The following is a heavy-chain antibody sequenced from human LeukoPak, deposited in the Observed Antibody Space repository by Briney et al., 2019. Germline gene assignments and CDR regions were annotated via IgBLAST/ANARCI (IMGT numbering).Heavy chain of an antibody. Sequence: GGSLRLSCAASGFTFGDYSMNWVRQAPGKGPEWVSYISGFSSAIYYADSVKGRFTISRDDSKNTLYMQMNSLRAEDTAVYYCAREWDIVVVPAAPYGMDVWGQGTTVTVSS. CDR1: GFTFGDYS. CDR2: ISGFSSAI. J-gene: IGHJ6*02. D-gene: IGHD2-2*01. V-gene: IGHV3-48*01. CDR3: AREWDIVVVPAAPYGMDV.